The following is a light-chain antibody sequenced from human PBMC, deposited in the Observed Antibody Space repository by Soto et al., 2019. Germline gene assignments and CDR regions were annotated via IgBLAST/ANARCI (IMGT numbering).Light chain of an antibody. CDR1: QSITTY. Sequence: DIQMTQSPSSLSAFVGDRVTITCRASQSITTYLNWYQQKPGKAPKLLIYAASYLQSGVPSRFSGSGSGTDFTLTISSLQPEDFATYYCQQTFTSPRTFGQGTKVEIK. J-gene: IGKJ1*01. V-gene: IGKV1-39*01. CDR2: AAS. CDR3: QQTFTSPRT.